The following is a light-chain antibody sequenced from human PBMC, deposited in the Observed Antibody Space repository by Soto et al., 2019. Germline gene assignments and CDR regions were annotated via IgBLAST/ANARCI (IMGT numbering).Light chain of an antibody. CDR3: QVWDFSGDHVV. Sequence: SYELTQPPSVSVAPGTTARITCGGDNIGSKSVHWYQQKPGQAPVLVIYYGSDRPSGIPERFSGSNSGNTATLTITRVEAGDEADYCCQVWDFSGDHVVFGGGTQLTVL. CDR2: YGS. CDR1: NIGSKS. V-gene: IGLV3-21*04. J-gene: IGLJ2*01.